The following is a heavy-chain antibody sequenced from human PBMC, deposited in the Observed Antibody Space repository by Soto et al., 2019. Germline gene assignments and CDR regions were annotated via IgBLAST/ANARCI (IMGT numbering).Heavy chain of an antibody. V-gene: IGHV1-18*01. J-gene: IGHJ4*02. CDR2: ISAYNGNT. CDR3: ARVPPTPYIEVAGDFDY. Sequence: ASVKVSCKASGYTFTSYGISWVRQAPGQGLEWMGWISAYNGNTNYAQKLQGRVTMTTDTSTSTAYMELRSLRSDDTAVYYCARVPPTPYIEVAGDFDYGGQGTLVTVSS. CDR1: GYTFTSYG. D-gene: IGHD6-19*01.